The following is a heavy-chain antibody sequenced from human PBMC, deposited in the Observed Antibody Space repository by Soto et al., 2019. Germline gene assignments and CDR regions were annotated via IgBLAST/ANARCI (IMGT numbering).Heavy chain of an antibody. V-gene: IGHV1-69*02. CDR2: IIPILGIA. D-gene: IGHD4-4*01. CDR3: ARGTVTTMYYYYYMDV. Sequence: ASVKVSCKASGGTFSSYTISWVRQAPGQGLEWMGRIIPILGIANYAQKFQGRVTITADKSTSTAYMELSSLRSEDTAVYYCARGTVTTMYYYYYMDVWGKGTTVTVS. J-gene: IGHJ6*03. CDR1: GGTFSSYT.